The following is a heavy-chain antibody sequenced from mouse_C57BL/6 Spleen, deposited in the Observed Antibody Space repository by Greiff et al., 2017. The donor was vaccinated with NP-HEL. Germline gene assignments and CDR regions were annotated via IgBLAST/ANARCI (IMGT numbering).Heavy chain of an antibody. D-gene: IGHD1-1*01. CDR1: GYTFTSYW. J-gene: IGHJ4*01. CDR3: ARWSYGSSYGAMDY. Sequence: QVHVKQPGAELVMPGASVKLSCTASGYTFTSYWMHWVKPRPGQGLEWIGEIDPSDSYTNYNQKFKGKSTLTVDKSSSTAYMQLSSLTSEDSAVYYCARWSYGSSYGAMDYWGQGTSVTVSS. CDR2: IDPSDSYT. V-gene: IGHV1-69*01.